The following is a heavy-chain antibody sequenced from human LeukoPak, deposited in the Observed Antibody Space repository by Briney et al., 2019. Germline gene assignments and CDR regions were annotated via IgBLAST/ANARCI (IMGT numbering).Heavy chain of an antibody. Sequence: GASVKVSCKASGGTFSSYAISWVRQAPGQGLEWMGGIIPIFGTANYAQKLQGRVTMTTDTSTSTAYMELRSLRSDDTAVYYCARASQLWSHSEDYWGQGTLVTVSS. CDR1: GGTFSSYA. V-gene: IGHV1-69*05. D-gene: IGHD5-18*01. CDR2: IIPIFGTA. J-gene: IGHJ4*02. CDR3: ARASQLWSHSEDY.